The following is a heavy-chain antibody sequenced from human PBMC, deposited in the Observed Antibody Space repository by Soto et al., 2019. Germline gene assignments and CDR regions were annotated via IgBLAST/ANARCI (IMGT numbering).Heavy chain of an antibody. V-gene: IGHV4-39*01. CDR2: IYYSGST. Sequence: QLQLQESGPGLVKPSETLSLTCTVSGGSISSSYRWGWIRQPPGKGLEWIASIYYSGSTYYNPSLQRRVTISVDTSKDQFSLELRSVTAADAAVYYCARLVYYYHYYMDVWGKGTAVTVSS. CDR3: ARLVYYYHYYMDV. J-gene: IGHJ6*03. CDR1: GGSISSSYR. D-gene: IGHD1-26*01.